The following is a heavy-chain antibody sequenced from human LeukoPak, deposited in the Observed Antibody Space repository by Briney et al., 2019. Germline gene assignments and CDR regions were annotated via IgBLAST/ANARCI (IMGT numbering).Heavy chain of an antibody. CDR3: ARDLPTVTGGGY. J-gene: IGHJ4*02. D-gene: IGHD4-11*01. CDR1: GFTFSSYS. V-gene: IGHV3-21*01. CDR2: ISSSSSYI. Sequence: GGSLRLSCAASGFTFSSYSMNWVRQAPGKGLEWVSSISSSSSYIYYADSVKGRFTISRDNAKNSLYLQMNSLRAEDTAVYYCARDLPTVTGGGYWGQGTLVTVSS.